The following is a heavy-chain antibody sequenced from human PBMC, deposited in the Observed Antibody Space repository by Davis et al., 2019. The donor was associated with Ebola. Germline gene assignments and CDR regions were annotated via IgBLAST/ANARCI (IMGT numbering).Heavy chain of an antibody. CDR3: ARDREWLVKGYFDY. Sequence: MPSETLSLTCAVSGGSISSSYWWSWVRQPPGKGLEWIGEIYHTGSTNYNPSLKSRVTISVDKSKNQFSLKLSSVTAADTAVYFCARDREWLVKGYFDYWGQGTLVTVSS. D-gene: IGHD6-19*01. J-gene: IGHJ4*02. V-gene: IGHV4-4*02. CDR2: IYHTGST. CDR1: GGSISSSYW.